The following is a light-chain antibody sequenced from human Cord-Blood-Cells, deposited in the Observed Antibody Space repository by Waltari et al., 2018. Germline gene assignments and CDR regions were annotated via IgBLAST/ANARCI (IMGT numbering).Light chain of an antibody. CDR2: AAS. V-gene: IGKV1-39*01. CDR1: QSISIY. Sequence: DIQITQSPSYLSAPVGDRVTLTCRASQSISIYLHCYKQKPRKAPKLLIYAASSLQSGVPSRCSGSGSWRDFTLTISRLQPEDFATYYCQQSYSTTPTFGQGTRVDIK. CDR3: QQSYSTTPT. J-gene: IGKJ1*01.